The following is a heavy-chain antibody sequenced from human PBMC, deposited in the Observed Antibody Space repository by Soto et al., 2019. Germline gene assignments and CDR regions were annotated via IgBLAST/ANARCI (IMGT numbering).Heavy chain of an antibody. D-gene: IGHD6-19*01. CDR3: ARVYHSSGWNYFDY. Sequence: PGGSLRLSCAASGFTFSNYWMHWVRQAPGKGLVWVSRINSDGSSTSYADSVKGRFTISRDNAKNTLYLQTNSLRAEDTAVYYCARVYHSSGWNYFDYWGQGTLVTVSS. CDR1: GFTFSNYW. J-gene: IGHJ4*02. V-gene: IGHV3-74*01. CDR2: INSDGSST.